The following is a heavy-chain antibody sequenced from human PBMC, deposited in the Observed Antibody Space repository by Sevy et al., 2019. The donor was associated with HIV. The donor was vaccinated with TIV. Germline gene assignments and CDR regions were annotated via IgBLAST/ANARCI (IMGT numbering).Heavy chain of an antibody. J-gene: IGHJ4*02. CDR1: GFTVSSNY. CDR2: IYSGGST. D-gene: IGHD6-19*01. CDR3: ARDSQGSGWFHFDY. Sequence: GGSLRLSCAASGFTVSSNYMSWVRQAPGKGLEWVSVIYSGGSTYYADSVKGRFTISGDNSKNTLYLQMNSLRAEDTAVYYCARDSQGSGWFHFDYWGQGTLVTVSS. V-gene: IGHV3-53*01.